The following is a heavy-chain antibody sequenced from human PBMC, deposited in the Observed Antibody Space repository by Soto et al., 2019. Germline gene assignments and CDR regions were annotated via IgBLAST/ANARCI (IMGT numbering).Heavy chain of an antibody. CDR1: GYSFTSYW. J-gene: IGHJ5*02. V-gene: IGHV5-51*01. CDR3: ARSRKDITIFGVVNGWFDP. CDR2: IYPGDSDT. Sequence: GESLKISCKGSGYSFTSYWIVWVRQMPGKGLEWMGSIYPGDSDTRYSPSLQGQVTISADKSITTAYLQWNSLKASDTAMYFCARSRKDITIFGVVNGWFDPWGQGTLVTVSS. D-gene: IGHD3-3*01.